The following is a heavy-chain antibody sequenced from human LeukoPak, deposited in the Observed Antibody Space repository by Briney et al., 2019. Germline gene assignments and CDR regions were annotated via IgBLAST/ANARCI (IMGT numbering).Heavy chain of an antibody. J-gene: IGHJ5*02. CDR2: IIPIFGTA. Sequence: ASVKVSCIAAGGTFSSYAISWVRQAPGQGREWMGGIIPIFGTANYAQKFQGRVTITTDESTSTAYMELSSLRSEDTAVYYCARSLNWNQGWFDPWGQGTLVTVSS. CDR3: ARSLNWNQGWFDP. CDR1: GGTFSSYA. D-gene: IGHD1-20*01. V-gene: IGHV1-69*05.